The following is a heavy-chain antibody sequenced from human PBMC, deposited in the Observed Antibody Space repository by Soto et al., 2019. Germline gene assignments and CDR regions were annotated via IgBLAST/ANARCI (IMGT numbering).Heavy chain of an antibody. D-gene: IGHD3-22*01. CDR3: ARDLIVPWDDAFDI. J-gene: IGHJ3*02. V-gene: IGHV3-7*04. CDR1: GFTFSSYW. Sequence: EVQLVESGGGLVQPGGSLRLSCAASGFTFSSYWMSWVRQAPGKGLEWVANIKQDGSEKYYVDSVKGRFTISRDNAKNSLYLQMNSLRAEDTAVYYCARDLIVPWDDAFDIWGQGTMVTVSS. CDR2: IKQDGSEK.